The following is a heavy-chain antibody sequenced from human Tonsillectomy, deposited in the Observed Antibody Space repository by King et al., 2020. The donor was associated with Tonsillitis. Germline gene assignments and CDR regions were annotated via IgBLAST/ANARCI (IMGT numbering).Heavy chain of an antibody. J-gene: IGHJ5*02. Sequence: QLQESGPGLVKPSETLSLTCTVSGGSISSTGYYWGWIRQPPGKGLEWIGSIYYSGSTYYNPSLKSRVTISVNTSKNKFSLKLSSVTAADTAVYYCSRRITMVRGLRSRWFYPWGQGTLVTVSS. CDR1: GGSISSTGYY. V-gene: IGHV4-39*07. CDR3: SRRITMVRGLRSRWFYP. D-gene: IGHD3-10*01. CDR2: IYYSGST.